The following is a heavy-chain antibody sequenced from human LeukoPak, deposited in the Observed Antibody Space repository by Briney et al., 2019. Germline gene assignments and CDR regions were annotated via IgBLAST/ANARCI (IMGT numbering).Heavy chain of an antibody. CDR2: IYDSGST. CDR3: ARGGYSGSFYYFDF. D-gene: IGHD6-6*01. CDR1: GGSISPYY. Sequence: SETLSLTCTVSGGSISPYYWSWIRQPPGKGLEWIGYIYDSGSTNYNPSLRSRVTISVDTSKNQFSLKLSSVTAADTAVYYCARGGYSGSFYYFDFWGQGTLVTVSS. V-gene: IGHV4-59*01. J-gene: IGHJ4*02.